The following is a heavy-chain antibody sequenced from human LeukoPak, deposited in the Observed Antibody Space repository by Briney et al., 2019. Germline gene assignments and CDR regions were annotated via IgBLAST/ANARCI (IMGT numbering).Heavy chain of an antibody. CDR1: GFTFSNYG. V-gene: IGHV3-23*01. Sequence: GGSLRLSCATSGFTFSNYGMNWVRHAPGKGLEWVSGIIPSGVTTYYADSVKGRFTISRDNSKNMLYLEVISLTADDTAVYYCAKDDAWLRFGEWSQGTLVTVSS. D-gene: IGHD3-10*01. CDR2: IIPSGVTT. J-gene: IGHJ4*02. CDR3: AKDDAWLRFGE.